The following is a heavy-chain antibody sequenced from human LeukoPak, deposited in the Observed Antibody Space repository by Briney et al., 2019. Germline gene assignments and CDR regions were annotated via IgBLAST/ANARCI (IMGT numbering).Heavy chain of an antibody. CDR3: ARIDYYGSGSYYN. CDR2: IRYDGSNK. Sequence: GGSLRLSCAASGFTFGSYGMHWVRQAPGKGLEWVAFIRYDGSNKYYADSVKGRFTISRDNSKNTLYLQMNSLRAEDTAVYYCARIDYYGSGSYYNWGQGTLVTVSS. V-gene: IGHV3-30*02. J-gene: IGHJ4*02. CDR1: GFTFGSYG. D-gene: IGHD3-10*01.